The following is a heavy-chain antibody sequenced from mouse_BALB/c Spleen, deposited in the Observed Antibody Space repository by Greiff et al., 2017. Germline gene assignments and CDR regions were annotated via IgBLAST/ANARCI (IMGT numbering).Heavy chain of an antibody. J-gene: IGHJ3*01. CDR2: ISSGGSYT. V-gene: IGHV5-6*01. CDR1: GFTFSSYG. Sequence: EVMLVESGGDLVKPGGSLKLSCAASGFTFSSYGMSWVRQTPDKRLGWVATISSGGSYTYYPDSVKGRFTISRDNAKNTLYLQMSSLKSEDTAMYYCARHGSTATFAYWGQGTLVTVSA. D-gene: IGHD1-2*01. CDR3: ARHGSTATFAY.